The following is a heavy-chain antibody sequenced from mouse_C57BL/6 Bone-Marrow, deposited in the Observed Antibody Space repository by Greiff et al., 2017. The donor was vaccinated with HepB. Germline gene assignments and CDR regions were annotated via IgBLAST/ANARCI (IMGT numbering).Heavy chain of an antibody. CDR1: GFNIKDDY. J-gene: IGHJ3*01. CDR3: TTEGRAWFAY. D-gene: IGHD3-1*01. Sequence: EVKLQQSGAELVRPGASVKLSCTASGFNIKDDYMHWVKQRPEQGLEWIGWIDPENGDTEYASKFQGKATITADTSSNTAYLQLSSLTSEDTAVYYCTTEGRAWFAYWGQGTLVTVSA. CDR2: IDPENGDT. V-gene: IGHV14-4*01.